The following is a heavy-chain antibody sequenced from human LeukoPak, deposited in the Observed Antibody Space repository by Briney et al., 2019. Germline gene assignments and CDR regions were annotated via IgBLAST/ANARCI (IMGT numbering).Heavy chain of an antibody. Sequence: GVSLRLSCAASGNYWMHWVRQAPGKGLVWVSHINSDGSWTSYADSVKGRFTISKDNAKNTVYLQMNSLRAEDTAVYYCVSFYETYWGRGTLVTVSS. J-gene: IGHJ4*02. V-gene: IGHV3-74*01. CDR1: GNYW. CDR3: VSFYETY. D-gene: IGHD2/OR15-2a*01. CDR2: INSDGSWT.